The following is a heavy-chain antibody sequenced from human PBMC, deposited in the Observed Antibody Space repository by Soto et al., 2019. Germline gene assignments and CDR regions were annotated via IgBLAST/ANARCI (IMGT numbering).Heavy chain of an antibody. CDR1: GFTFSSYA. CDR2: IGGSGIIT. CDR3: AKDQSGGSGSYVFDI. D-gene: IGHD3-10*01. Sequence: GGSLILSCAASGFTFSSYAMNWVRQAPGKGLEWVSLIGGSGIITYYADFVKGRFTISRDSSKNTLYLQMNSLRAEDTAVYYCAKDQSGGSGSYVFDIWGQGTMVTVSS. V-gene: IGHV3-23*01. J-gene: IGHJ3*02.